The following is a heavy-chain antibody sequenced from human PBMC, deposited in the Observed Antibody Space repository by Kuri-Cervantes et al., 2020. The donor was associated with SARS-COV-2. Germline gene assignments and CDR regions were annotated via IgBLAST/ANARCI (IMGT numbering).Heavy chain of an antibody. D-gene: IGHD3-3*01. J-gene: IGHJ6*03. V-gene: IGHV3-21*01. CDR1: GFTFSDYD. CDR3: ARISKYYDFWSGSDHYYMDV. CDR2: ITRSSSYI. Sequence: GGSLRLSCAASGFTFSDYDINWVRQAPGKGLEWVSSITRSSSYIYYADSMKGRLTISRDNAKNSLYLQMNSLRAEDTAVYYCARISKYYDFWSGSDHYYMDVWGKGTTVTDSS.